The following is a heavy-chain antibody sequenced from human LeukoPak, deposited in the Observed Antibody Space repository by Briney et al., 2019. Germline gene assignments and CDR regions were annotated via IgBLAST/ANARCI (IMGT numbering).Heavy chain of an antibody. Sequence: SETLSLTCAVSGYSISSGYYWGWIRPPPGKGLGWIGSIYHSGSTYYNPSLKSRVTISVDTSKNQFSLKLSSVTAADTAVYYCARGSIAARDWGQGTLVTVSS. CDR1: GYSISSGYY. V-gene: IGHV4-38-2*01. D-gene: IGHD6-13*01. J-gene: IGHJ4*02. CDR3: ARGSIAARD. CDR2: IYHSGST.